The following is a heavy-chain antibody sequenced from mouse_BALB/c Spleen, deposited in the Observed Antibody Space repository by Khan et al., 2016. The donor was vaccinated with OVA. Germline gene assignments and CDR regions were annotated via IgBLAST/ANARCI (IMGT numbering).Heavy chain of an antibody. J-gene: IGHJ4*01. V-gene: IGHV9-3-1*01. Sequence: QIQFVQSGPELKKPGETVKISCKASGYSFTNYGMNWVKQSPGKALKWMGWINTYTGKPTYADDFKGRFVFSLETSASTAYLQINNLKNDDTATYDGSRTPYGTDTLDHWGQGTTVTVSS. CDR2: INTYTGKP. CDR1: GYSFTNYG. D-gene: IGHD1-1*01. CDR3: SRTPYGTDTLDH.